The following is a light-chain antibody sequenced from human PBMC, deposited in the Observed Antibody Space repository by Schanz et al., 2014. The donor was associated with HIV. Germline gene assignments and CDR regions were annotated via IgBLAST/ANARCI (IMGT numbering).Light chain of an antibody. J-gene: IGLJ2*01. CDR3: QSFDRLMRGLV. CDR2: NDD. V-gene: IGLV1-44*01. CDR1: ISTIASRT. Sequence: QSLLTQPPSASGTPGQTVTISCSGSISTIASRTVDWYQHLPGTAPRLLIHNDDRRPSGVPERFSASKSGTSASLAITGLQADDEADYYCQSFDRLMRGLVFGGGTKLTVL.